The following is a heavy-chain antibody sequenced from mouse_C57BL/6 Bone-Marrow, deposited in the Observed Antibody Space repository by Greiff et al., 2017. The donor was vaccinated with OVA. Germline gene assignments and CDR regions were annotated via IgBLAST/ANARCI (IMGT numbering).Heavy chain of an antibody. V-gene: IGHV15-2*01. Sequence: QVQLQQSGSELRSPGSSVKLSCKDFDSEVFPIAYMSWVRQKPGHGFEWIGGILPSIGRTNYGEKFEDKATLDADTLSNTAYLELNSLTSEDSAIYYCARRHPGYYAMDYWGQGTSVTVSS. CDR3: ARRHPGYYAMDY. CDR2: ILPSIGRT. CDR1: DSEVFPIAY. J-gene: IGHJ4*01. D-gene: IGHD3-1*01.